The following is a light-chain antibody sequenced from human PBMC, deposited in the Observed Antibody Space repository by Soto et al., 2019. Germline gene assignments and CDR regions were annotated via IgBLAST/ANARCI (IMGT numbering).Light chain of an antibody. CDR3: QQYNNWPWT. Sequence: IVMTPSPATLSLSHGGRATLSCRASQSISDTLAWYRQKPGQAPRLLIYGASTRAPGFPARFSGSGSGTDFTLTISSLQSEDFAVYYCQQYNNWPWTFGQGTKVDI. J-gene: IGKJ1*01. CDR2: GAS. V-gene: IGKV3-15*01. CDR1: QSISDT.